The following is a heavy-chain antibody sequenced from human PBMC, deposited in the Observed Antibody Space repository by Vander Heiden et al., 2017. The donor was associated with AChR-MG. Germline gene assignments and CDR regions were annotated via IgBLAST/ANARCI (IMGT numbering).Heavy chain of an antibody. D-gene: IGHD6-19*01. Sequence: QVQLVESGGGVVQPGRSLRLSCAASGFTFSSYGMHWVRQAPGKGLEWVAVISYDGSNKYYADSVKGRFTISRDNSKNTLYLQMNSLRAEDTAVYYCAKGEGSSGWYFDYWGQGTLVTVSS. J-gene: IGHJ4*02. CDR1: GFTFSSYG. CDR2: ISYDGSNK. V-gene: IGHV3-30*18. CDR3: AKGEGSSGWYFDY.